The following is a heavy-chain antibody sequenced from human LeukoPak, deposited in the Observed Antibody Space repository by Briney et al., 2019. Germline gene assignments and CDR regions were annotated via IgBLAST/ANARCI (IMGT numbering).Heavy chain of an antibody. CDR1: GFTFSSYA. D-gene: IGHD4-17*01. CDR2: ISGSGGST. CDR3: AKDGGDYPLDWFDP. Sequence: GGSLRLSCAASGFTFSSYAMSWVRQAPGKGLEWVSVISGSGGSTYYADSVKGRFTISRDNSKNTLHLQMNSLRAEDTAVYYCAKDGGDYPLDWFDPWGQGTLVTVSS. V-gene: IGHV3-23*01. J-gene: IGHJ5*02.